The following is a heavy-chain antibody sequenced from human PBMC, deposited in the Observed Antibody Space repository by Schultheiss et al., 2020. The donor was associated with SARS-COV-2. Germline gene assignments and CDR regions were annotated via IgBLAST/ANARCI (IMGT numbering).Heavy chain of an antibody. Sequence: SETLSLTCTVSGGSISSYYWSWIRQPPGKGLEWIGEINHSGSTNYNPSLKSRVTISVDTSKNQFSLKLSSVTAADTAVYYCARGRGYRGYDLYYGMDVWGQGTTVTVSS. D-gene: IGHD5-12*01. CDR3: ARGRGYRGYDLYYGMDV. CDR2: INHSGST. V-gene: IGHV4-34*01. J-gene: IGHJ6*02. CDR1: GGSISSYY.